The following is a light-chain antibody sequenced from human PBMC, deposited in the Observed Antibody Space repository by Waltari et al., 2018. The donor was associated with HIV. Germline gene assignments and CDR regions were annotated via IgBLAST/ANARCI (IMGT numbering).Light chain of an antibody. CDR3: QAWDSSTVL. CDR2: QDD. CDR1: YFGGTN. Sequence: SHELTQPPPASVSPGQTASITCPGDYFGGTNPSWYQQKPGQSPVLGIYQDDKRPSGIPERFAGSNSGNTATLTITGTQAMDEADYYCQAWDSSTVLFGGGTKLAVL. J-gene: IGLJ2*01. V-gene: IGLV3-1*01.